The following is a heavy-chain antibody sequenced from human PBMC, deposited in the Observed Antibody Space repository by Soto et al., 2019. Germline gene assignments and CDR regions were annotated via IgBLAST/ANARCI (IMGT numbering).Heavy chain of an antibody. D-gene: IGHD5-12*01. CDR3: ARDNRVEMATISPPAPFDY. CDR2: ISYDGSNK. CDR1: GFTFSSYA. V-gene: IGHV3-30-3*01. Sequence: GGSLRLSCAASGFTFSSYAMHWVRQAPGKGLEWVAVISYDGSNKYYADSVKGRFTISRDNSKNTLYLQMNSLRAEDTAVYYCARDNRVEMATISPPAPFDYWGQGTLVTVSS. J-gene: IGHJ4*02.